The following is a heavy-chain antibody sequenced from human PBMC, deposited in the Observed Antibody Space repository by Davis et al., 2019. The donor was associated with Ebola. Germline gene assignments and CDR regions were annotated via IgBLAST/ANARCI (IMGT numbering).Heavy chain of an antibody. CDR3: AKEIHRSFGVDDEPHYYAMNV. D-gene: IGHD3-3*01. J-gene: IGHJ6*02. Sequence: GESLQISCAASGFAFRTFSMNWVRQAPGKGLEWVASINSDSAYIFYGDSVKGRFTISRDNAKKSLVLHMNSLRPEDTAVYYCAKEIHRSFGVDDEPHYYAMNVWGQGTTVTVSS. CDR2: INSDSAYI. V-gene: IGHV3-21*04. CDR1: GFAFRTFS.